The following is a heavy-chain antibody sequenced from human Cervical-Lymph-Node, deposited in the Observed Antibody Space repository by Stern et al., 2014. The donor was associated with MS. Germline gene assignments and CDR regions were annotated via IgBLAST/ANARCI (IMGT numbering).Heavy chain of an antibody. CDR2: FVTRYSTT. D-gene: IGHD6-6*01. CDR3: ARGGIGSSRLYYHFYGMDV. Sequence: VQLVESGAEVKKPLSSGKVSCKASSGTFTSYVISWGRQAPGQRLEWMGGFVTRYSTTHYAQKLQGRVTITADESRSTTYMELTSLRSDDTAVYYCARGGIGSSRLYYHFYGMDVWGQGTTVTVSS. CDR1: SGTFTSYV. J-gene: IGHJ6*02. V-gene: IGHV1-69*01.